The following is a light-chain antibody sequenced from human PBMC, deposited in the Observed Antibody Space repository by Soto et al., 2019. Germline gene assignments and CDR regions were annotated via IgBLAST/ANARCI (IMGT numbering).Light chain of an antibody. CDR1: QYISSW. CDR2: DAS. V-gene: IGKV1-5*01. CDR3: QQYNSYQGT. Sequence: DIQMTQSPSSLSASIGDRVTITCRASQYISSWLAWYQQKPGKAPNLLIYDASSLESGVPSRFNGSGSGTTFTLTITSIQPDDFATYYCQQYNSYQGTFGQGTKVDIK. J-gene: IGKJ1*01.